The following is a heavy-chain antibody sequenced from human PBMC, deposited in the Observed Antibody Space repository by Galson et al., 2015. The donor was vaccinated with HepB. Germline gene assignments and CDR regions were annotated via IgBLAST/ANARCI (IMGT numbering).Heavy chain of an antibody. V-gene: IGHV3-30*18. CDR3: AKAPGDGTRAYYYYYYYMDV. CDR1: GLTFSSYG. J-gene: IGHJ6*03. Sequence: SLRLSCAASGLTFSSYGMHWVRQAPGKGLEWVAVISYDGSNKYYADSVKGRFTISRDNSKNTLYLQMNSLRAEDTAVYYCAKAPGDGTRAYYYYYYYMDVWGKGTTVTVSS. D-gene: IGHD5-24*01. CDR2: ISYDGSNK.